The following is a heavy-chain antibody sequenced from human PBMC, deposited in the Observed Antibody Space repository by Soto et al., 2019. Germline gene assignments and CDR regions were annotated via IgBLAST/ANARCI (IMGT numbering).Heavy chain of an antibody. J-gene: IGHJ4*02. CDR3: AREPATAKPEGVDF. CDR2: INPNSGGT. D-gene: IGHD1-1*01. Sequence: ASVKVSCKASGYTFSDYYIHWVRQAPGQGLEWMGWINPNSGGTKYAPKFQGGVTMTRDTSITTTYMELSRLRSGDTAVYYCAREPATAKPEGVDFWGQGTLVTVSS. CDR1: GYTFSDYY. V-gene: IGHV1-2*02.